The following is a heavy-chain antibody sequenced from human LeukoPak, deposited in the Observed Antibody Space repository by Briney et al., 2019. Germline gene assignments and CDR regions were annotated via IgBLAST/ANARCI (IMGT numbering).Heavy chain of an antibody. CDR1: GFTFSSYP. D-gene: IGHD4-17*01. J-gene: IGHJ5*01. V-gene: IGHV3-23*01. CDR3: AKEDYRDHTTGFDS. Sequence: GGSLRLSCAASGFTFSSYPVSWVRQAPGRGLEWVSAITSSGGTYYIASVRGRFIFSRDNSRNTLYLQMNGLTAEDTAIYYCAKEDYRDHTTGFDSWGQGTLVTVSS. CDR2: ITSSGGT.